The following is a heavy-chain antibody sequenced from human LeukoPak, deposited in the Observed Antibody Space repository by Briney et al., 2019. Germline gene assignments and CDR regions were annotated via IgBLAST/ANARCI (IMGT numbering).Heavy chain of an antibody. J-gene: IGHJ4*02. D-gene: IGHD2-15*01. CDR2: IKSKTGGGTT. CDR3: TTSDLGYCSGGSCYSGDY. V-gene: IGHV3-15*01. CDR1: GFTFSNAW. Sequence: GGSLRLSYAASGFTFSNAWMSWVRQAPGKGLEWVGRIKSKTGGGTTDYAAPVKGRFTISRDDSKNTLYLQMNSLKTEDTAVYYCTTSDLGYCSGGSCYSGDYWGQGTLVTVSS.